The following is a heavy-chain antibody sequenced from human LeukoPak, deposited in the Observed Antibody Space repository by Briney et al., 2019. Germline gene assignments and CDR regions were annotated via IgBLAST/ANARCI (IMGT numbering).Heavy chain of an antibody. D-gene: IGHD6-19*01. CDR3: ARYSSGWFGPWDAFDI. V-gene: IGHV4-61*02. J-gene: IGHJ3*02. CDR2: IYTSGST. CDR1: GGSISSGSYY. Sequence: SETLSLTCTVSGGSISSGSYYWSWIRQPAGKGLEWIGRIYTSGSTNHNPSLKSRVTISVDTSKNQFSLKLSSVTAADTAVYYCARYSSGWFGPWDAFDIWGQGTMVTVSS.